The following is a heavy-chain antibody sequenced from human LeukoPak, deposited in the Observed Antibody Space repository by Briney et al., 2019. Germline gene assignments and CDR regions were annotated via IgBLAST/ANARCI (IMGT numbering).Heavy chain of an antibody. CDR3: AREGYSKWNYYYGMDV. CDR1: GFTFDDYA. V-gene: IGHV3-9*01. D-gene: IGHD1-26*01. CDR2: ISWNSGSI. Sequence: PGRSLRLSCAASGFTFDDYAMHWVRQAPGKGLEWVSGISWNSGSIGYADSVKGRFTISRDNAKNSLYLQMNSLRDEDTAVYYCAREGYSKWNYYYGMDVWGQGTTVTVSS. J-gene: IGHJ6*02.